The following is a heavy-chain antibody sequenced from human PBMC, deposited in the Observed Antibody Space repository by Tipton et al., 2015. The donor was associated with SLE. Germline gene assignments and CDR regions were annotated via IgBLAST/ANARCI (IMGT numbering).Heavy chain of an antibody. V-gene: IGHV3-9*01. J-gene: IGHJ4*02. D-gene: IGHD1-14*01. CDR3: ATNRALDY. Sequence: SLRLSCAASGFTFDDYAMHWVRQAPGKGLEWASGISWNSGSIGYADSVKGRFTISRDNAKNSLYLQMNSLRAEDTALYYCATNRALDYWGQGTLVTVSS. CDR1: GFTFDDYA. CDR2: ISWNSGSI.